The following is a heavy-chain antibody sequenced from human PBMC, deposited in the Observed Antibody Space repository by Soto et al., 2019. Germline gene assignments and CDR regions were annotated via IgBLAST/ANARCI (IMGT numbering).Heavy chain of an antibody. Sequence: GESLKIYCKGSGYSFTSYWIGGVRQMPGKGLEWMGIIYPGDSDTRYRPSFQGQVTISADKSISTAYLEWSSLKSSDTAMYYCATLAVAGFYDYWGQGTLVTVSS. V-gene: IGHV5-51*01. J-gene: IGHJ4*02. CDR2: IYPGDSDT. CDR3: ATLAVAGFYDY. CDR1: GYSFTSYW. D-gene: IGHD6-19*01.